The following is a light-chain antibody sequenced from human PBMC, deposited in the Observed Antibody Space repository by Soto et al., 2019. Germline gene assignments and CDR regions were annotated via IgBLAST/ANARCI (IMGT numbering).Light chain of an antibody. CDR1: QTVLSSSNNKNY. J-gene: IGKJ2*01. CDR2: WAS. V-gene: IGKV4-1*01. CDR3: QQYYSTPYT. Sequence: DSVLTQSPDSLAVSLGERATINCRSSQTVLSSSNNKNYLAWFQQKPGQPPKLLIYWASTRESGVPDRFSGSGSGTDFTLTISNLQAEDVAVYYCQQYYSTPYTFGQGTKLEIK.